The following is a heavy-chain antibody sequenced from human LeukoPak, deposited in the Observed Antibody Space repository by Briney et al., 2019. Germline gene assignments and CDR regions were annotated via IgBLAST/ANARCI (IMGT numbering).Heavy chain of an antibody. J-gene: IGHJ4*02. D-gene: IGHD3-22*01. CDR1: GFTFSTYS. CDR2: ISYSSSAI. Sequence: GGSLRLSCAASGFTFSTYSMSWVRQAPGKGLEWVSYISYSSSAIYYADSVKGRFTISRDNAKNSLYLRMNSLRDEDTAVYYCARDSYGSSGYYYVSDYWGQGTLVTVSS. CDR3: ARDSYGSSGYYYVSDY. V-gene: IGHV3-48*02.